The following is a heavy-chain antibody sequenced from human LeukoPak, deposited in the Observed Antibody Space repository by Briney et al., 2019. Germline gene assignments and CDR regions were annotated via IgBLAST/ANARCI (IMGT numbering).Heavy chain of an antibody. Sequence: GGSLRLSCAASGFTFSSYWMSRVRQAPGKGLEWVANIKQDGSEKYYVDSVKGRFTISRDNAKNSLYLQMNSLRAEDTAVYYCARADRNTIFGVVIWDAFDYWGQGTLVTVSS. V-gene: IGHV3-7*01. J-gene: IGHJ4*02. D-gene: IGHD3-3*01. CDR3: ARADRNTIFGVVIWDAFDY. CDR1: GFTFSSYW. CDR2: IKQDGSEK.